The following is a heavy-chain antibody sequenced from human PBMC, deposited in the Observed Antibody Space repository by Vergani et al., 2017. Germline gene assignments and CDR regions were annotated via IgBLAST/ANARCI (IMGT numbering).Heavy chain of an antibody. Sequence: DVRLVESGGGVVQPGGSLRLSCAASGFTFSAYSMNWVRQTPGKGLEWVSGISWNSGSIGYADSVKGRFTISRDNAKNSLYLQMNSLRAEDTALYYCAKDGDGSGWMDVWGKGTTVTVSS. CDR2: ISWNSGSI. CDR3: AKDGDGSGWMDV. V-gene: IGHV3-9*01. J-gene: IGHJ6*04. D-gene: IGHD6-19*01. CDR1: GFTFSAYS.